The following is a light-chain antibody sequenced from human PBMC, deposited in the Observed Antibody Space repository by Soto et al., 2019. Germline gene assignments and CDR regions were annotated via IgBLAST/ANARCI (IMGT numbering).Light chain of an antibody. V-gene: IGLV2-14*01. CDR3: TSYTSSSTYV. J-gene: IGLJ1*01. Sequence: QSVLTQPASVSGSPGQSITVSCTGTSSDVGGYYYVSSYQQHPCNAPKLLISDVTNRPSGVSNRFSGSKSGNTASLTISGLQTEDEADYYCTSYTSSSTYVFGTGTKVTVL. CDR1: SSDVGGYYY. CDR2: DVT.